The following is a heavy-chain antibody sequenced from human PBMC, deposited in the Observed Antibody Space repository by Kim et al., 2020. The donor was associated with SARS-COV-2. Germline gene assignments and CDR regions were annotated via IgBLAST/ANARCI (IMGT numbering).Heavy chain of an antibody. CDR1: GYTFTSYY. D-gene: IGHD2-2*01. CDR2: INPSGGST. CDR3: ARDLGGSSIVVVPAADVGFDY. J-gene: IGHJ4*02. Sequence: ASVKVSCKASGYTFTSYYMHWVRQAPGQGLEWMGIINPSGGSTSYAQKFQGRVTMTRDTSTSTVYMELSSLRSEDTAVYYCARDLGGSSIVVVPAADVGFDYWGQGTLVTVSS. V-gene: IGHV1-46*01.